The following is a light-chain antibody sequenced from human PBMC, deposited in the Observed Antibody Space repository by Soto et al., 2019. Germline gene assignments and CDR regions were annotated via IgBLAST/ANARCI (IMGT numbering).Light chain of an antibody. CDR2: DAS. CDR1: QSVSSY. J-gene: IGKJ1*01. Sequence: EIVLTQSPATLSLSPGERAALSVRASQSVSSYLAWYQQKPGQAPRLLIYDASNRATGIPARFSGSGSGTDFTLTISRLEPEDFAVYYCQQYGSSPWTFGQGTKVDIK. V-gene: IGKV3-20*01. CDR3: QQYGSSPWT.